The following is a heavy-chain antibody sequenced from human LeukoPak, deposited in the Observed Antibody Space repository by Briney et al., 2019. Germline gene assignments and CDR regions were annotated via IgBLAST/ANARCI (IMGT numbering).Heavy chain of an antibody. Sequence: GGSLRLSCAASGFTFSNAWMSWVRQAPGKGLEWVGRIKSKTDGGTTTYAAPVKGRFTISRDDSKSIAYLQMNSLKTEDTAVYYCTADIVATAADYWGQGTLVTVSS. V-gene: IGHV3-15*01. CDR1: GFTFSNAW. CDR3: TADIVATAADY. J-gene: IGHJ4*02. CDR2: IKSKTDGGTT. D-gene: IGHD5-12*01.